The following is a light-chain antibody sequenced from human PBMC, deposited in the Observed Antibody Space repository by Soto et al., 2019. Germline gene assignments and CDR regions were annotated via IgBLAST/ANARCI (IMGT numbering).Light chain of an antibody. CDR2: GAS. J-gene: IGKJ4*01. Sequence: EIVMTQSPATLSVSPGERATLSCRASQSINNYLAWYQQKPGRAPRLLIYGASTRATDIPARFSVSGSGTEFTHTISSLQSEDFAVYYCQQFSKWPLTFGGGTKVEIK. CDR3: QQFSKWPLT. CDR1: QSINNY. V-gene: IGKV3-15*01.